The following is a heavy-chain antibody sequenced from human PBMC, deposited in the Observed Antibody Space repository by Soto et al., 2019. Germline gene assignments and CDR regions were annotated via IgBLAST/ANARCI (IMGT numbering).Heavy chain of an antibody. Sequence: SVKVSCKASGGTFSSYAISWVRQAPGQGLEWMGGIIPIFGTANYAQKFQGRVTITADESTSTAYMELSSLRSEDTAVYYCARERGRRGYSYGNRFDPWVHGTQVTVSS. CDR3: ARERGRRGYSYGNRFDP. CDR2: IIPIFGTA. CDR1: GGTFSSYA. J-gene: IGHJ5*02. V-gene: IGHV1-69*13. D-gene: IGHD5-18*01.